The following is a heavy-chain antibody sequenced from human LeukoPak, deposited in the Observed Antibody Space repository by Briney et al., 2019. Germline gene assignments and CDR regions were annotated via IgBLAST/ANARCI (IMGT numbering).Heavy chain of an antibody. CDR1: GFTFSSYA. D-gene: IGHD3-22*01. J-gene: IGHJ4*02. CDR2: ISGSGVST. Sequence: GGSLRLSCAASGFTFSSYAMSWVRQAPGKGLEWVSAISGSGVSTYYADSVKGRFTISRDNSKNTLYLQMNSLRAEDTAVYYCAKVPYDSSGYYYFDYWGQGTLSPSPQ. V-gene: IGHV3-23*01. CDR3: AKVPYDSSGYYYFDY.